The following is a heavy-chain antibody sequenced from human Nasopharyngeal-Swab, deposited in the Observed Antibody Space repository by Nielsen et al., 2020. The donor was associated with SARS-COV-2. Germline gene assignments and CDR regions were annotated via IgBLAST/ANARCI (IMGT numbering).Heavy chain of an antibody. J-gene: IGHJ6*04. CDR1: GGSISSYY. D-gene: IGHD6-6*01. CDR2: IYYSGST. V-gene: IGHV4-59*01. CDR3: ARGSPQTYYYYGMDV. Sequence: SESLSLTCTVAGGSISSYYWSWIRQPPGKGLEWIGYIYYSGSTNYNPSFKSRVTISVDTSKNQFSLKLSSVTAADTAVYYCARGSPQTYYYYGMDVWGKGTTVTVSS.